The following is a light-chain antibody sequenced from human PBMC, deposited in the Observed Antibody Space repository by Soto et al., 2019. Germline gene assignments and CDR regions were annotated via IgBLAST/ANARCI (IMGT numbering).Light chain of an antibody. CDR3: VLYIESGSPVV. V-gene: IGLV8-61*01. CDR1: SGSVSINHY. CDR2: NTK. Sequence: QTVVTQEPSLSVSPGGTVTLTCGLSSGSVSINHYPCWYHQTPGQAPRTLIYNTKTRSSGVPERFSGSIIGNKAALTITGGQADDDCDYYCVLYIESGSPVVFGGGTKLTVL. J-gene: IGLJ2*01.